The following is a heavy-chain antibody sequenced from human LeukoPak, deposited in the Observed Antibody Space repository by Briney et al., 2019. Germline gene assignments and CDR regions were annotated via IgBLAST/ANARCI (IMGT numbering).Heavy chain of an antibody. D-gene: IGHD3-22*01. CDR3: ARDYRVNYYDSSGYVY. Sequence: GASVKVSCKASGYTLTSYGISWVRQAPGQGLEWMGWISAYNGNTNYAQKLQGRVTMTTDTSTSTAYMELRSLRSDDTAVYYCARDYRVNYYDSSGYVYWGQGTLVTVSS. CDR1: GYTLTSYG. CDR2: ISAYNGNT. V-gene: IGHV1-18*01. J-gene: IGHJ4*02.